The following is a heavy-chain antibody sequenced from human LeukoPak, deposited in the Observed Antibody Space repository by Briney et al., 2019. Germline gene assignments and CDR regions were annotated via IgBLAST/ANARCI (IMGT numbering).Heavy chain of an antibody. CDR1: GFTFSSYS. CDR3: ARAHA. CDR2: ISSGGNYI. J-gene: IGHJ4*02. V-gene: IGHV3-21*01. Sequence: GGSLRLSCAASGFTFSSYSINWVRQTPGKGLEWVSSISSGGNYIFYADSVKGRFTISRDNAKNSLYLQMNSLRAEDTAVYYCARAHAWGQGTLVTVSS.